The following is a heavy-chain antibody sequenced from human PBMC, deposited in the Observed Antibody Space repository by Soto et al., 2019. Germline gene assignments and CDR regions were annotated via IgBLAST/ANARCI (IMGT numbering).Heavy chain of an antibody. Sequence: SETLSLTCTVSGGSISSGDYYWSWIRQPPGKGLEWIGYIYYSGSTYYNPSLKSRVTISVDTSKNQFSLKLSSVTAADTAVYYCARDRKYYDFWSGYPHYYYYGMDVWGQGTTVT. D-gene: IGHD3-3*01. CDR2: IYYSGST. V-gene: IGHV4-30-4*01. CDR3: ARDRKYYDFWSGYPHYYYYGMDV. J-gene: IGHJ6*02. CDR1: GGSISSGDYY.